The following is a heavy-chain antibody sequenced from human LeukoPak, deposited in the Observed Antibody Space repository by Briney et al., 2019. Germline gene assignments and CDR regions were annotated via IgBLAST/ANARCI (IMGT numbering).Heavy chain of an antibody. CDR2: IYIDGSST. J-gene: IGHJ4*02. CDR1: GFTFSSYW. Sequence: GGSLRLSCAASGFTFSSYWMHWVRHAPGKGLVWVSRIYIDGSSTSYADSVKGRFTISRDNAKNTLYLQMNSLRAEDTAVYYCAREEYSGYENFDYWGQGTLVTVSS. V-gene: IGHV3-74*01. D-gene: IGHD5-12*01. CDR3: AREEYSGYENFDY.